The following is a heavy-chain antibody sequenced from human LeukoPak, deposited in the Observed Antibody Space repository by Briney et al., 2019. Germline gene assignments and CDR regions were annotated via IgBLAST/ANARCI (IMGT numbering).Heavy chain of an antibody. Sequence: GGSLRLSCAASGFTFSNYWMNWVRQAPGKGLEWVANIKEDGSEKYYVDSVKGRFTISRDNAKNSLYLQMNSLRAEDTAVYYCARERVEGLWYDAFDIWGQGTMVTASS. CDR1: GFTFSNYW. J-gene: IGHJ3*02. CDR3: ARERVEGLWYDAFDI. V-gene: IGHV3-7*01. D-gene: IGHD5-18*01. CDR2: IKEDGSEK.